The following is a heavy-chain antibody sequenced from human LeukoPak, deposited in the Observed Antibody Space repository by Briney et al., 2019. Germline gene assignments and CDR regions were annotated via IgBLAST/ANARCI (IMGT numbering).Heavy chain of an antibody. CDR1: GHTFTAHF. V-gene: IGHV1-2*02. CDR3: ARDMGYTYGYRLYHYGMDL. D-gene: IGHD5-18*01. Sequence: ASVKVSCKASGHTFTAHFLHWVRQAPGQGLEWMGWINPNSGGPIYAQKFHGRVTMTTDTSITTAYMELTGLKSDDTAVYYCARDMGYTYGYRLYHYGMDLWGQGTTVTVSS. CDR2: INPNSGGP. J-gene: IGHJ6*02.